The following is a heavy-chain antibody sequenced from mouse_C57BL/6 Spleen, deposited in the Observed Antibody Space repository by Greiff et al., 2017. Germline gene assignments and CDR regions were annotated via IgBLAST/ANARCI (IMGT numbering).Heavy chain of an antibody. CDR1: GYAFSSYW. Sequence: QVQLQQSGPELVKPGASVKISCKASGYAFSSYWMNWVKQRPGKGLEWIGQIYPGDGDTNYNGKFKGKATLTADKSSSTAYMQLSSLTSEDSAVYFCARKGSTVVAPSYYFDYWGQGTTLTVSS. CDR3: ARKGSTVVAPSYYFDY. V-gene: IGHV1-80*01. CDR2: IYPGDGDT. D-gene: IGHD1-1*01. J-gene: IGHJ2*01.